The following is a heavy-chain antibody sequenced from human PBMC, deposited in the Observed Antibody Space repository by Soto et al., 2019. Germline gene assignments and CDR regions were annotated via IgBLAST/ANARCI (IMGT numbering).Heavy chain of an antibody. CDR1: GGSISSGGYY. V-gene: IGHV4-31*03. CDR3: AREQGVPAAIKFDP. D-gene: IGHD2-2*01. Sequence: SETLSLTCTVSGGSISSGGYYWSWIRQHPGKGLEWIGYIYYSGSTYYNPSLKSRVTISVDTSKNQFSLKLSSVTAADTAVYYCAREQGVPAAIKFDPWGQGTLVTVSS. J-gene: IGHJ5*02. CDR2: IYYSGST.